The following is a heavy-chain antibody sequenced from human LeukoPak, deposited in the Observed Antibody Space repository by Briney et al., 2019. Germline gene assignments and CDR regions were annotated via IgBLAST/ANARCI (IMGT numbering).Heavy chain of an antibody. V-gene: IGHV1-18*01. CDR2: ISVSSSST. CDR1: GYTFSDYG. Sequence: ASVKISCKASGYTFSDYGVTWVRQAPGQGLEWMGWISVSSSSTNYAQNFQGRVTLTTDTSTDIAYMELRSLSSGDTAVYYCARDVSRGYMDNWGQGTLVTVSS. CDR3: ARDVSRGYMDN. J-gene: IGHJ4*02.